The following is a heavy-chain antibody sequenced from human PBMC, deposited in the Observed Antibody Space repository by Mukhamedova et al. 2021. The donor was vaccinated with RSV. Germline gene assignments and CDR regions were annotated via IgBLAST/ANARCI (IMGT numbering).Heavy chain of an antibody. D-gene: IGHD3-22*01. CDR3: SKDISRWSSGYYFQAFYYGMDD. Sequence: GKGLEWVSGISWNSGSIGYADSVKGRFTISRDNAKNSLYLEMNSLRAEDTALYYCSKDISRWSSGYYFQAFYYGMDDWGQGTTVT. CDR2: ISWNSGSI. V-gene: IGHV3-9*01. J-gene: IGHJ6*02.